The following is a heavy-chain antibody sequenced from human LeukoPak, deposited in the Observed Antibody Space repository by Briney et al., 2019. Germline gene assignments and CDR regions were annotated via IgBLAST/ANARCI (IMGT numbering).Heavy chain of an antibody. CDR3: ARGRGYFGDAFDI. CDR1: GFTFSSYD. D-gene: IGHD1-26*01. Sequence: GGSLRLSCAASGFTFSSYDMHWVRQATGKVLEWVSAIGTAGDTYYPGSVKGRFTISRENAKNSLYLQMNSLRAGDTAVYYCARGRGYFGDAFDIWGQGTMVTVSS. J-gene: IGHJ3*02. CDR2: IGTAGDT. V-gene: IGHV3-13*01.